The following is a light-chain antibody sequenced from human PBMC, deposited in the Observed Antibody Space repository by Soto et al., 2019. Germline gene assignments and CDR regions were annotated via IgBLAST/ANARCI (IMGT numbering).Light chain of an antibody. CDR1: SSNIGSNY. CDR3: ATWDNSLSGVV. V-gene: IGLV1-47*01. CDR2: MTN. Sequence: QAVVTQPPSASGTPGQRVTISCTGRSSNIGSNYVYWYQQLPGTAPKLLIYMTNQRPSGVPDRFSGSKSGTSASLAISGLRTEDEADYFCATWDNSLSGVVFGGGTKVTVL. J-gene: IGLJ3*02.